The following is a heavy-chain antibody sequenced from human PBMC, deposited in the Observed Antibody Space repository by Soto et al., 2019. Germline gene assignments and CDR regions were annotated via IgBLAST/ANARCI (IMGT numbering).Heavy chain of an antibody. D-gene: IGHD2-15*01. Sequence: SETLSLTCAVYGGSFSGYYWSWIRQPPGKGLEWIGEINHSGSTNYNPSLKSRVTISVDTSKNQFSLKLSSVTAADTAVYYCARGCRWVVGNWFDPWGQGTLVTVS. CDR3: ARGCRWVVGNWFDP. V-gene: IGHV4-34*01. CDR1: GGSFSGYY. J-gene: IGHJ5*02. CDR2: INHSGST.